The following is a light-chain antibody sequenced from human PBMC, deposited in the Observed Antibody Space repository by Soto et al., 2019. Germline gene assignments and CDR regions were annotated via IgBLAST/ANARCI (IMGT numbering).Light chain of an antibody. CDR2: LNSDGSH. CDR1: SGHSTYT. V-gene: IGLV4-69*01. J-gene: IGLJ2*01. CDR3: QTWGTGYVV. Sequence: QLVLTQSPSASASLGASVKLTCTLSSGHSTYTIAWHQQQPEKGPRYLMNLNSDGSHTKGDGIPDRFSGSSSGAERYLTIASLQSEDEADYYGQTWGTGYVVFGGGTKLTVL.